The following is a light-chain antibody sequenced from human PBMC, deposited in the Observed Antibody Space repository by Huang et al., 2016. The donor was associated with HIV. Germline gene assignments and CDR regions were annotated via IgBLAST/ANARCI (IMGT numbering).Light chain of an antibody. CDR2: GAS. J-gene: IGKJ3*01. CDR1: QTISTY. CDR3: QQTYTSVLT. Sequence: DIQMTQSPSSLSASVGDTVTITCRASQTISTYLNWYQQKPGKAPDLLIYGASNLQSGFPSRFSGAGSGTNFTLTIRSLQPEDYATYYCQQTYTSVLTFGPGTTVDI. V-gene: IGKV1-39*01.